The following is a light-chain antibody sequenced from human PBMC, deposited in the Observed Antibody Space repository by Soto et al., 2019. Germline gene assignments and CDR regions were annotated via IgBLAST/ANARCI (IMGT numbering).Light chain of an antibody. CDR2: GAS. J-gene: IGKJ2*01. Sequence: EIVLTQSPDTLSLSPGERATLSCRASQSVRNSLACYHQKPLEPPTLLISGASTRTPVIPPSFSGSGAGTDFPIASGSLHSEDFAFYYCHQYAFWPYTFGQGTKLEIK. CDR1: QSVRNS. CDR3: HQYAFWPYT. V-gene: IGKV3-15*01.